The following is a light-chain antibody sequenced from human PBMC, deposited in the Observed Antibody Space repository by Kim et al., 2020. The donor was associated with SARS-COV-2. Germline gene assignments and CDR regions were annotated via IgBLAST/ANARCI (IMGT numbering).Light chain of an antibody. CDR2: GAS. CDR3: QQYNNDET. CDR1: QSVSSN. Sequence: SVSPGETAPLSCRASQSVSSNLAWYQQKPGQAPRLLIYGASTRATGIPARFSGSGSGTEFTLTISSLQSEDFAVYYCQQYNNDETFGQGTKVDIK. V-gene: IGKV3-15*01. J-gene: IGKJ1*01.